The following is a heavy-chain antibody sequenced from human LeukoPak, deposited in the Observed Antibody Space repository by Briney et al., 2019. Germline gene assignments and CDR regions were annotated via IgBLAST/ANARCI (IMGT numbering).Heavy chain of an antibody. D-gene: IGHD6-6*01. CDR1: GGSFSGYY. CDR3: ARGPLGSSSDY. Sequence: SETLSLTCAVYGGSFSGYYWSWIREPPGKGLEGIGEINHSGSTNYNPSLKSRVTISVDTSKNQFSLKLSSVTAADTAVYYCARGPLGSSSDYWGQGTLVTVSS. CDR2: INHSGST. V-gene: IGHV4-34*01. J-gene: IGHJ4*02.